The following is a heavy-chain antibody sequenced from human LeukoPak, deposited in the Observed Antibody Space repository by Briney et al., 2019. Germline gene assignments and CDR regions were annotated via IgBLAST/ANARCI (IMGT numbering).Heavy chain of an antibody. CDR2: IWYDGSNK. CDR3: AKGGSSGYYVDY. J-gene: IGHJ4*02. Sequence: GGSLRLSCAASGFTFSSYGMHWVRQAPGKGLEWVAVIWYDGSNKYYADSVKGRFTISRDNSKNTLYLQMNSLRAEDTAVYYCAKGGSSGYYVDYWGQGTLLTVSS. V-gene: IGHV3-33*06. CDR1: GFTFSSYG. D-gene: IGHD3-22*01.